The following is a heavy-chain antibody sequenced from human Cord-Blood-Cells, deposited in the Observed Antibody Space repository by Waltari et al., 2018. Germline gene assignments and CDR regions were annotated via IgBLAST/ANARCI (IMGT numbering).Heavy chain of an antibody. CDR3: ASRRGRTGDAFDI. J-gene: IGHJ3*02. CDR1: GYTFTSYA. D-gene: IGHD3-16*01. Sequence: QVQLVQSGAEVKKPGASVKVSCKASGYTFTSYAMHWVRQAPGQRLEWMGWINAVNGNTKYSPKFQGRVTITRDTAASTAYMELSSLRSEDTAVYYCASRRGRTGDAFDIWGQGTMVTVSS. V-gene: IGHV1-3*01. CDR2: INAVNGNT.